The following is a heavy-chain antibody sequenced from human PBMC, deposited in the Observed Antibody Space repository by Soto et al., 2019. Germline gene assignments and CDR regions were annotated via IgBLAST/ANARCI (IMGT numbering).Heavy chain of an antibody. CDR2: IYYSGST. D-gene: IGHD4-17*01. J-gene: IGHJ3*02. Sequence: PSETLSLTFTVSGDSISSGGYYWSWIRQHPGKGLEWIGYIYYSGSTYYNPSLKSRVTISVDTSKNQFSLKLSSVTAADTAVYYCARNPTVTTLRTTQQDAFDIWGQGTMVTVSS. CDR3: ARNPTVTTLRTTQQDAFDI. V-gene: IGHV4-31*03. CDR1: GDSISSGGYY.